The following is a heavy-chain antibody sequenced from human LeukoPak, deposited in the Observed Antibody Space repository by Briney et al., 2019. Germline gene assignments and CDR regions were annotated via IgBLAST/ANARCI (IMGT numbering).Heavy chain of an antibody. CDR2: INPSGGST. D-gene: IGHD5-24*01. Sequence: GASVKVSCKASGYTFTSYYMHWVRQAPGQGLEGRGIINPSGGSTSYAQKFQGRVTMTSDTSARTVYMELSSLRSEDTAIYYCARIRDGYNDAYDIWGQGTVVTVPS. J-gene: IGHJ3*02. CDR1: GYTFTSYY. CDR3: ARIRDGYNDAYDI. V-gene: IGHV1-46*01.